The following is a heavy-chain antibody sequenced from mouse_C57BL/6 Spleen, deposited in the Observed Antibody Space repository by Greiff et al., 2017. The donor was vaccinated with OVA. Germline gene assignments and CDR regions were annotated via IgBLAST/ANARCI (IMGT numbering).Heavy chain of an antibody. CDR1: GFTFSDYG. CDR2: ISSGSSTI. J-gene: IGHJ3*01. D-gene: IGHD1-1*01. V-gene: IGHV5-17*01. CDR3: ARGRITTVVAPAY. Sequence: EVKVVESGGGLVKPGGSLKLSCAASGFTFSDYGMHWVRQAPEKGLEWVAYISSGSSTIYYADTVKGRFTISRDNAKNTLFLQMTSLRSEDTAMYYCARGRITTVVAPAYWGKGTLVTVSA.